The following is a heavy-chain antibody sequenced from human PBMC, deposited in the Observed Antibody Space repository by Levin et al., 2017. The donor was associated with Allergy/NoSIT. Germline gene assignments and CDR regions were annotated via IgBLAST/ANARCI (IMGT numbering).Heavy chain of an antibody. CDR3: ARGYGAYSSSWDWFDP. CDR2: INHSGST. V-gene: IGHV4-34*01. Sequence: PSETLSLTCAVYGGSFSGYYWSWIRQPPGKGLEWIGEINHSGSTNYNPSLKSRVTISVDTSKNQFSLKLSSVTAADTAVYYCARGYGAYSSSWDWFDPWGQGTLVTVSS. CDR1: GGSFSGYY. D-gene: IGHD6-13*01. J-gene: IGHJ5*02.